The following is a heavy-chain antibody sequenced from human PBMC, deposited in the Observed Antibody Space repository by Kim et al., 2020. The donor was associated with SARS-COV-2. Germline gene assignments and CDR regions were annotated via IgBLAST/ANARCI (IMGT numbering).Heavy chain of an antibody. D-gene: IGHD3-3*01. CDR1: GGSFSGYY. J-gene: IGHJ5*02. Sequence: SETLSLTCAVYGGSFSGYYWSWIRQPPGKGLEWIGEINHSGSTNYNPSLKSRVTISVDTSKNQFSLKLSSVTAADTAVYYCARDFNRGWFDPWGQGTLVT. CDR2: INHSGST. V-gene: IGHV4-34*01. CDR3: ARDFNRGWFDP.